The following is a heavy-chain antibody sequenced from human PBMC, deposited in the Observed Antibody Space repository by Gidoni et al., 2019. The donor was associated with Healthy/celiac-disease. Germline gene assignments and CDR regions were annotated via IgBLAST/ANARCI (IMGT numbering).Heavy chain of an antibody. CDR1: GFTFSSYA. CDR2: ISGSGGST. CDR3: AKVPYYDFWSGRSRWFDP. J-gene: IGHJ5*02. D-gene: IGHD3-3*01. V-gene: IGHV3-23*01. Sequence: EVQLLESGGGLVQPGGSLRLSCAASGFTFSSYAMSWFRQAPGKGLEWVSAISGSGGSTYYADSVKGRFTISRDNSKNTLYLQMNSLRAEDTAVYYCAKVPYYDFWSGRSRWFDPWGQGTLVTVSS.